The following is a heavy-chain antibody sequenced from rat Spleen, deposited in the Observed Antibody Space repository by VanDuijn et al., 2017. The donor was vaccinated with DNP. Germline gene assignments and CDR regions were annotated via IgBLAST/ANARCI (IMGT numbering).Heavy chain of an antibody. CDR2: ITTGGDIT. J-gene: IGHJ3*01. CDR3: ARSAAGIAY. Sequence: EVQLVESGGDPVQPGRSLTLSCVVSGFTFNNDWMTWVRQVPGKGLEWVASITTGGDITYYPDSVKGRFTVSRDHAKNTLYLRLNSLRSEDTATYYCARSAAGIAYWGQGTLVTVSS. V-gene: IGHV5-31*01. D-gene: IGHD1-2*01. CDR1: GFTFNNDW.